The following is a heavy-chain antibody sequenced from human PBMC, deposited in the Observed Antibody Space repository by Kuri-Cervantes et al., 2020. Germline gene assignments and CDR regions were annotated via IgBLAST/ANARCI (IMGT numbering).Heavy chain of an antibody. J-gene: IGHJ3*02. V-gene: IGHV4-34*01. Sequence: GSLRLSCAVYGGSFSGYYWSWIRQPPGKGLEWIGYIYYSGSTYYNPSLKSRVTISVDKSKNQFSLKLSSVTAADTAVYYCARDKGGIAAAGTASGAFDIWGQGTMVTVSS. D-gene: IGHD6-13*01. CDR2: IYYSGST. CDR1: GGSFSGYY. CDR3: ARDKGGIAAAGTASGAFDI.